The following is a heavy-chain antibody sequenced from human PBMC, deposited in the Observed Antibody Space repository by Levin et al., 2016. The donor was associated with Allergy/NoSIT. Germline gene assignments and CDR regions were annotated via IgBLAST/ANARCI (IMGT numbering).Heavy chain of an antibody. Sequence: GSLRLSCAASGFTVSSNYMSWVRQAPGKGLEWVSVIYSGGSTYYADSVKGRFTISRDNSKNTLYLQMNSLRAEDTAVYYCARVPHDYGMDVWGQGTTVTVSS. J-gene: IGHJ6*02. CDR2: IYSGGST. CDR3: ARVPHDYGMDV. D-gene: IGHD3-3*01. V-gene: IGHV3-53*01. CDR1: GFTVSSNY.